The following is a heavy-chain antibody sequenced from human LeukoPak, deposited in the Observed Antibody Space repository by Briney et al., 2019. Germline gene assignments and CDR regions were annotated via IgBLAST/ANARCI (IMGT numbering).Heavy chain of an antibody. D-gene: IGHD3-22*01. CDR1: GGSFSGYY. Sequence: PSETLSLTCAVYGGSFSGYYWSWIRQPPGKGLEWIGEINHSGSTNYNPSLKSRVTISVDTSKNQFSLKLSSVTAADTAVYYCARWTYYYDSSGYYRGNWFDPWGQGTLVTVSS. CDR2: INHSGST. V-gene: IGHV4-34*01. CDR3: ARWTYYYDSSGYYRGNWFDP. J-gene: IGHJ5*02.